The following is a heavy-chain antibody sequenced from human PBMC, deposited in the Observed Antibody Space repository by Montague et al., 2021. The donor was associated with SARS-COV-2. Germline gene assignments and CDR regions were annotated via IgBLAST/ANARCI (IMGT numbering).Heavy chain of an antibody. D-gene: IGHD6-13*01. J-gene: IGHJ4*02. CDR2: IYYSGST. CDR1: GGSISSGGYY. Sequence: TLSLTCTVSGGSISSGGYYWSWIRQHPGKGLEWIGYIYYSGSTYYNPSLKSRVTISVDTSKNSFSMKLSSVTAADTAVYYCARDVGWYSSSWFDYWGQGTLVTVSS. CDR3: ARDVGWYSSSWFDY. V-gene: IGHV4-31*03.